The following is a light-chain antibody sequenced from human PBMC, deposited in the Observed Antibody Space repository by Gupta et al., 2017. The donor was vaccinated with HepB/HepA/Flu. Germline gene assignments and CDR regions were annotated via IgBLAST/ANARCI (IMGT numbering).Light chain of an antibody. CDR3: QQYNDYSS. J-gene: IGKJ1*01. Sequence: DIQMTQSPPTLSASVGDRITITCRASRRINTWLAWYQQRPGKAPKLLISKASILEIGVPSRFSGSWAGTEFTLTINSLQPDDFATYFCQQYNDYSSFGQGTKVEIK. CDR1: RRINTW. CDR2: KAS. V-gene: IGKV1-5*03.